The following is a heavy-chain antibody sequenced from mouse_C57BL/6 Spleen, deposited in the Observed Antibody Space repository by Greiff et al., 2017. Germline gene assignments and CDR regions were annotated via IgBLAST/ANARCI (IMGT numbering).Heavy chain of an antibody. CDR3: ARSYGNSFDY. CDR2: IDPSDSYT. V-gene: IGHV1-59*01. Sequence: QVQLQQSGAELVRPGTSVKLSCKASGYTFTSYWMHWVKQRPGQGLEWIGVIDPSDSYTNYNQKFKGKATLTVDTSSSTAYMQLSSLTSEDSAVYYCARSYGNSFDYWGQGTTLTVSS. J-gene: IGHJ2*01. CDR1: GYTFTSYW. D-gene: IGHD2-1*01.